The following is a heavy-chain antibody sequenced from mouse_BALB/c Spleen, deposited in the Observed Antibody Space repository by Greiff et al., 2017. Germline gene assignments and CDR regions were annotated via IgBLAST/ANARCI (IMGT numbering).Heavy chain of an antibody. V-gene: IGHV5-2*01. CDR1: EYEFPSHD. CDR2: INSDGGST. CDR3: ARHYYGYKAMDY. Sequence: VQLKESGGGLVQPGESLKLSCESNEYEFPSHDMYWVRKTPAKRLELVAAINSDGGSTYYPDTMERRFIISRDNTKKTLYLQMSSLRSEDTALYYCARHYYGYKAMDYWGQGTSVTVSS. J-gene: IGHJ4*01. D-gene: IGHD1-2*01.